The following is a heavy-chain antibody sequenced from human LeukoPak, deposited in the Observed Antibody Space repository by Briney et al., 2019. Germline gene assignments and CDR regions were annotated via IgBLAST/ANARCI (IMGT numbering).Heavy chain of an antibody. J-gene: IGHJ4*02. Sequence: SETLSLTCAVYGGSFSGYYWSWIRQPPGEGLEWIGEINHSGSTNYNPSLKSRVTISVDTSKNQFSLKLSSVTAADTAVYYCARLFAGTFDYWGQGTLVTVSS. CDR3: ARLFAGTFDY. CDR2: INHSGST. CDR1: GGSFSGYY. D-gene: IGHD1-14*01. V-gene: IGHV4-34*01.